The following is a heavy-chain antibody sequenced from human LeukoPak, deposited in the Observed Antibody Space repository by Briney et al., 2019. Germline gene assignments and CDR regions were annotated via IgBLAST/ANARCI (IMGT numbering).Heavy chain of an antibody. Sequence: GGSLRLSCAASGFTFSSYAMSWVRQAPGKGLEGVSAISGSGGSTYYADSVKGRFTISRDNSKNTLYLQMNSLRAEDTAVYYCAKETRDYVSGEYFQHWGQGTLVTVSS. D-gene: IGHD4-17*01. CDR1: GFTFSSYA. CDR3: AKETRDYVSGEYFQH. J-gene: IGHJ1*01. V-gene: IGHV3-23*01. CDR2: ISGSGGST.